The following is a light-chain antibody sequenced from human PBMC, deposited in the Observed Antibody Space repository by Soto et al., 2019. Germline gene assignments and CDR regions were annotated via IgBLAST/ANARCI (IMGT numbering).Light chain of an antibody. CDR3: HQYDMSPIFT. V-gene: IGKV3-20*01. CDR2: GAS. Sequence: EIVLTQSPGTLSLSPGERATLSCRASQSVPSNYLAWYQQRPGQAPRLLIYGASTRAAGVPDRFSGSGSGTEFTLTITRLEPEDFAVFYCHQYDMSPIFTFGPGTTVDIK. CDR1: QSVPSNY. J-gene: IGKJ3*01.